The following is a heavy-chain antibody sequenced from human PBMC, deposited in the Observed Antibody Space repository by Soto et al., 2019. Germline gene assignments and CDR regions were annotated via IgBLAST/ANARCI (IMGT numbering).Heavy chain of an antibody. D-gene: IGHD1-26*01. J-gene: IGHJ4*02. CDR3: ARTTSVGATAYYPDS. Sequence: QVQLQESGPGLVKPSETLSLTCTVSGGSISSNNYYWSWIRQPPGKGLEWIGYIYHSGSTSYNPSLKSRVTISADVSKNQFSLKVSSVTAADTAVYYCARTTSVGATAYYPDSWGQVTLVTVSS. CDR2: IYHSGST. CDR1: GGSISSNNYY. V-gene: IGHV4-61*01.